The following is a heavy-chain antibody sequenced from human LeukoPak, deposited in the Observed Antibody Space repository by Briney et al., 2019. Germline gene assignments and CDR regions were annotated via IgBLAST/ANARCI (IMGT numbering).Heavy chain of an antibody. D-gene: IGHD3-22*01. V-gene: IGHV3-11*01. CDR3: ARDSLDRNSSGYPGFDY. CDR1: GFTFSDYY. CDR2: ISSSGSTI. Sequence: GGSLRLSCAAPGFTFSDYYMSWVRQAPGKGLEWDSYISSSGSTIYYADSVKGRFTISRHNAKNSLYLQMDSLRAEDTAVYYCARDSLDRNSSGYPGFDYWGQGTLVTVSS. J-gene: IGHJ4*02.